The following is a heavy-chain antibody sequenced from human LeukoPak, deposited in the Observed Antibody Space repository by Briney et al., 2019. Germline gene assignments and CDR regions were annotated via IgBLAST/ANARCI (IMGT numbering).Heavy chain of an antibody. Sequence: GGSLRLSCAASGFTFSSYAIHWVRHAPGQGLEYVSAISSNGGSTYYANSVKGRFTISRDNSKNTLYLHMGSLRADDMAVYCGAGAATNSDFWSGFFDYWGQGPLVTVSS. J-gene: IGHJ4*02. V-gene: IGHV3-64*01. CDR3: AGAATNSDFWSGFFDY. CDR1: GFTFSSYA. D-gene: IGHD3-3*01. CDR2: ISSNGGST.